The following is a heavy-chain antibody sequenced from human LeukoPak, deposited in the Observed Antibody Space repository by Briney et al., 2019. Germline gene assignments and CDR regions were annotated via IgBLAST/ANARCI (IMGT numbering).Heavy chain of an antibody. D-gene: IGHD4-23*01. J-gene: IGHJ4*02. CDR2: IGTSGSTI. V-gene: IGHV3-48*02. CDR3: ARHDYGGNSGDY. CDR1: GFTFSSYG. Sequence: PGGSLRLSCAASGFTFSSYGMNWVRQTPGKGLEWVSYIGTSGSTIYYADSVKGRFTISRDSAKNSLYLQMNSLRDEDTAVYYCARHDYGGNSGDYWGQGTLVTVSS.